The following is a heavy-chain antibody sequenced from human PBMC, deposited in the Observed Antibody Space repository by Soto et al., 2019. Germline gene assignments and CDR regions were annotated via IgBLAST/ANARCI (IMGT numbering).Heavy chain of an antibody. CDR2: FDPEDGET. V-gene: IGHV1-24*01. D-gene: IGHD5-12*01. Sequence: SVKVSCKVSGYTLTELSMHWVRQAPGKGLEWMGGFDPEDGETIYAQKFQGRVTMTEDTSTDTAYMELSSLRSEDTAVYYCATDLPTRSGGYDYYYYGMDVWGQGTTVTVSS. CDR1: GYTLTELS. J-gene: IGHJ6*02. CDR3: ATDLPTRSGGYDYYYYGMDV.